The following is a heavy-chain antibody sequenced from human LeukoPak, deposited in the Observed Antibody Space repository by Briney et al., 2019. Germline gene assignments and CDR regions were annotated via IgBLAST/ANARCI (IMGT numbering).Heavy chain of an antibody. CDR1: GFTFSSYG. J-gene: IGHJ4*02. D-gene: IGHD2-2*01. CDR3: AKDLPAAYFDY. V-gene: IGHV3-30*02. Sequence: GGSLRLSCAASGFTFSSYGMHWVRQAPGKGLEWVAFIRYDESTKFYADSVKGRFTISRDNSKTTLYLQMNSLRVEDTAVYYCAKDLPAAYFDYWGQGTLVTVSS. CDR2: IRYDESTK.